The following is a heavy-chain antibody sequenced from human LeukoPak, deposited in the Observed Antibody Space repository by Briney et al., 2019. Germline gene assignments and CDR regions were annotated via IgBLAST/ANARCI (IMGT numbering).Heavy chain of an antibody. J-gene: IGHJ3*02. CDR3: AKDLRDGYNRRGDAFDI. D-gene: IGHD5-24*01. Sequence: ASVKVSCKASGYTFTSYDINWVRQATGQGLEWMGWMNPNSGNTGYAQKFQGRVTMTRNTSISTAYMELSSLRSEDTAVYYCAKDLRDGYNRRGDAFDIWGQGTMVTVSS. CDR2: MNPNSGNT. V-gene: IGHV1-8*01. CDR1: GYTFTSYD.